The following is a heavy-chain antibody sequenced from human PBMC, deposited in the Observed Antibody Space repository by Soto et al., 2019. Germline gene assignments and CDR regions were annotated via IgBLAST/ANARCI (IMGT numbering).Heavy chain of an antibody. V-gene: IGHV3-20*04. Sequence: EVELVESGGGVVRPGGSLRPSCAASGFRFDDFGMSWVRQAPGKGLEWVSGITWNSGSTGYADSVKGRFRISRDNAKNSLYLQMDSLRAADTALYYCARDGGVAVAVDAFDLWGQGTMVTVSS. J-gene: IGHJ3*01. D-gene: IGHD6-19*01. CDR2: ITWNSGST. CDR1: GFRFDDFG. CDR3: ARDGGVAVAVDAFDL.